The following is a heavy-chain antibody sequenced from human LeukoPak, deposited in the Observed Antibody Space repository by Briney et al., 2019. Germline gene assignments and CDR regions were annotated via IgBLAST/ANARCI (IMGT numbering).Heavy chain of an antibody. CDR1: DGPFSSFY. J-gene: IGHJ2*01. D-gene: IGHD6-25*01. V-gene: IGHV4-34*01. Sequence: SETLSLTCAVYDGPFSSFYWTWIRQPPGKGLEWIWEISHTGRTNYNPSLKRRVSISVDTSKNQFSLTLTPVTAADTAMYYCARGVSIAARYFDLWGRGTLVAVSS. CDR3: ARGVSIAARYFDL. CDR2: ISHTGRT.